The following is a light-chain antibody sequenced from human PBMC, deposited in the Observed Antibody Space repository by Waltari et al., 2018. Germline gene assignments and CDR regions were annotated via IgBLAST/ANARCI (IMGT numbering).Light chain of an antibody. Sequence: QSALTQPPSASGSPGPSVTIPCTGTSRDTGGSNFVSWYQQRPGKAPRLLIYYVNTRPSGVSDRFSCSKSGNTASLTVSGLQPDDEATYYCSAFAGSNNFGVFGGGTKLTVL. CDR2: YVN. J-gene: IGLJ3*02. CDR3: SAFAGSNNFGV. CDR1: SRDTGGSNF. V-gene: IGLV2-8*01.